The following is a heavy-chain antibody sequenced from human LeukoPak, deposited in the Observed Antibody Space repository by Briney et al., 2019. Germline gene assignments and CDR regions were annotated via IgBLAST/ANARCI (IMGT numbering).Heavy chain of an antibody. D-gene: IGHD5-12*01. V-gene: IGHV3-66*02. J-gene: IGHJ4*02. CDR1: GFTVSSSY. Sequence: GGSLRLSCAASGFTVSSSYMSWVRQAPGKGLEWVSLVSSGGTTYYADSVKGRFTISRDNLKNTLYLQMSSLRPEDTAVYYCARTGYSGDDSYYWGQGTLVTVSS. CDR3: ARTGYSGDDSYY. CDR2: VSSGGTT.